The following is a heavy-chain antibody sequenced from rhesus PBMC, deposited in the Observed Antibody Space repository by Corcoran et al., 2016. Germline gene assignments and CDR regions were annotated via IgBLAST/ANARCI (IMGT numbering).Heavy chain of an antibody. CDR3: ARVPGYFEF. V-gene: IGHV4-65*01. Sequence: QVQLQESGPGLVKPSETLSLTCAVSGGSVSSSNWWSWIRQPPGKGLEWIGYISGSSGSTYYNPSLKSRVTISTDPSKHQFSLKLSSVTAADPAVYYCARVPGYFEFWGQGALVTVSS. J-gene: IGHJ1*01. CDR2: ISGSSGST. CDR1: GGSVSSSNW.